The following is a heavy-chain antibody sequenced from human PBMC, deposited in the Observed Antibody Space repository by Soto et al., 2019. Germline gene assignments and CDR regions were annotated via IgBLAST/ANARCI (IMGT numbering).Heavy chain of an antibody. V-gene: IGHV1-69*06. CDR1: GGTFSSYA. Sequence: QVQLVQSGAEVKKPGSSVKVSCKASGGTFSSYAISWVRQAPGQGLEWMGGIIPIFGTANYAQKFQGRVTIIADKSTSTAYMELSSLRSEDTAVYYCARGRRTGQLNYYGMDVWGQGTTVTVSS. D-gene: IGHD6-6*01. J-gene: IGHJ6*02. CDR2: IIPIFGTA. CDR3: ARGRRTGQLNYYGMDV.